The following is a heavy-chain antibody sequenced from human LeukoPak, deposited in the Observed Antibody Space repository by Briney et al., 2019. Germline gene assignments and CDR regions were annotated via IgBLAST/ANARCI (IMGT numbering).Heavy chain of an antibody. D-gene: IGHD3-22*01. CDR3: ASGIRYYYDSSGPTGSGYYGMDV. CDR2: IWYDGSNK. V-gene: IGHV3-33*01. J-gene: IGHJ6*02. CDR1: GFTFSSYG. Sequence: PGGSLRLSCAASGFTFSSYGMHWVRQAPGKGLEWVAVIWYDGSNKYYADSVKGRFTISRDNSKNTLYLQMNSLRAEDTAVYYCASGIRYYYDSSGPTGSGYYGMDVWGQGTTVTVSS.